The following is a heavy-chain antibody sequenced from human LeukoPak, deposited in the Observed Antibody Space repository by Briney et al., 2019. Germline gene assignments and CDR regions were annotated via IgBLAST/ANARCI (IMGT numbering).Heavy chain of an antibody. V-gene: IGHV1-69*01. CDR3: ARAVAGTTLPYNWFDP. D-gene: IGHD6-19*01. CDR1: GGTFSSYA. CDR2: IIPIFGTA. J-gene: IGHJ5*02. Sequence: SVKVSCKASGGTFSSYAISWARQAPGQGLEWMGGIIPIFGTANYAQKFQGRVTITADESTSTAYMELSSLRSEDTAVYYCARAVAGTTLPYNWFDPWGQGTLVTVSS.